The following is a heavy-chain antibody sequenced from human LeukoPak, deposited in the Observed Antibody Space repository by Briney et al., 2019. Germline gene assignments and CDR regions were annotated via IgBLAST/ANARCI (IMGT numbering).Heavy chain of an antibody. CDR1: GFTFNNYA. Sequence: GGSLRLSCAASGFTFNNYAMSWVRQAPGKGLEWVSAISGSGRSDIYYTDSVKGRFTISRDNSKNTLYLQMNSLRAEDTAVYYCAKDRETDDFWSGYLMYNDAFDIWGQGTMVTVSS. CDR2: ISGSGRSDI. V-gene: IGHV3-23*01. CDR3: AKDRETDDFWSGYLMYNDAFDI. J-gene: IGHJ3*02. D-gene: IGHD3-3*01.